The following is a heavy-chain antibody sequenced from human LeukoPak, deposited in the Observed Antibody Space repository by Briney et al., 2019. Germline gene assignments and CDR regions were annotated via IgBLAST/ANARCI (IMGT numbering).Heavy chain of an antibody. CDR2: IGQDGTEK. V-gene: IGHV3-7*01. Sequence: GGSLRLSCAASGFNFSSHWMSWVRQAPGKGLEWVAYIGQDGTEKNYVDSVKGRFTISRDNAKNSLYLQMSSLRAEDTAVYHCARGYCSGTSCFGAFDMWGQGTMVPVSS. CDR1: GFNFSSHW. D-gene: IGHD2-2*01. J-gene: IGHJ3*02. CDR3: ARGYCSGTSCFGAFDM.